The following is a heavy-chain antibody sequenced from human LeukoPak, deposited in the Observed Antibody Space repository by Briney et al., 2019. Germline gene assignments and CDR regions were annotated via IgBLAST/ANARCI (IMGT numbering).Heavy chain of an antibody. CDR2: ISNKGGVDT. CDR1: GFTFNSYA. Sequence: GGSLRLSCAASGFTFNSYAMAWVRLAPGKGLEWVSLISNKGGVDTYYADSVKGRFTISRDDSQNSLYLQMNSLRAEDTAIYYCAKTQPTLYSYGVFDNWGQGTLVTVSS. CDR3: AKTQPTLYSYGVFDN. D-gene: IGHD5-18*01. V-gene: IGHV3-23*01. J-gene: IGHJ4*02.